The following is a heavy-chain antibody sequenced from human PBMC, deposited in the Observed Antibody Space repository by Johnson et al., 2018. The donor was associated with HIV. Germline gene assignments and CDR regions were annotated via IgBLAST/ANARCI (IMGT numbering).Heavy chain of an antibody. D-gene: IGHD3-22*01. J-gene: IGHJ3*02. CDR3: AKGSTPTMIIVVISAFDI. CDR1: GFTFSIYD. Sequence: QVQLVESGGGVVQPGGSLRLSCAASGFTFSIYDIHWVRQAPGKGLEWVAMISHDGTNNFYADSVKGRFTVSRDNSKNTLYLEANSLGPWDTATYYCAKGSTPTMIIVVISAFDIWGQGTMVTVSS. CDR2: ISHDGTNN. V-gene: IGHV3-30*18.